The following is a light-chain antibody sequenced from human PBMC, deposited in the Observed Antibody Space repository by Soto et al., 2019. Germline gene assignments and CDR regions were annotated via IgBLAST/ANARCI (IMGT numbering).Light chain of an antibody. V-gene: IGKV3-15*01. CDR3: QQYSNWPYT. J-gene: IGKJ2*01. CDR2: GAF. Sequence: EIVMTQSPATLSVSPGERATLSCRASQSLTNNLAWYQQKPGQAPRLLIYGAFTRATGIPARFSGSGSGTEFTLTISSLQSEDFAVYYCQQYSNWPYTFGQGTMVDIK. CDR1: QSLTNN.